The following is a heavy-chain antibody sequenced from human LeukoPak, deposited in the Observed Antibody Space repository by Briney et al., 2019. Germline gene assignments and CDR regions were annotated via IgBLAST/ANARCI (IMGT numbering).Heavy chain of an antibody. CDR2: IKQDESEK. Sequence: PGGSLRLSCEGSGFTFKTYWMSWVRQAPGKGLEWVANIKQDESEKYYVDSVKGRFTISRDNAKNSLYLQMNSLRAEDTAVYYCSRDYGGSSPFDYWGQGTLVTVSS. CDR3: SRDYGGSSPFDY. V-gene: IGHV3-7*01. D-gene: IGHD4-23*01. CDR1: GFTFKTYW. J-gene: IGHJ4*02.